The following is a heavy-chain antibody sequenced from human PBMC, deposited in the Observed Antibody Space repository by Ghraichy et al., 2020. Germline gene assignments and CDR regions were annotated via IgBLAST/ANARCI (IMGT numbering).Heavy chain of an antibody. V-gene: IGHV4-59*08. CDR3: ATSTSGNYYAMDV. CDR2: IYYSATT. Sequence: SETLSLTCSVSGDSISSYYWSWIRQPPGRGLEWIGYIYYSATTRNNPSLKSRVTMSVDTSKHQLTLKLTSVTAADTAVYYCATSTSGNYYAMDVWGQGTTVTVSS. J-gene: IGHJ6*02. CDR1: GDSISSYY. D-gene: IGHD6-6*01.